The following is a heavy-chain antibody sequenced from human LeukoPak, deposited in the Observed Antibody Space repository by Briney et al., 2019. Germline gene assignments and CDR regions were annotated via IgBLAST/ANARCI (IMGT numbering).Heavy chain of an antibody. Sequence: GSLRLSCTVSGFTLSSYEMTWFRQAPGKGLEWIGSISYSGSIYYNPSLKSRVTISVDKSKNQFSLKVSSVTAADTAVYYCARDGAGWGQGTMVTVSS. CDR1: GFTLSSYE. CDR2: ISYSGSI. D-gene: IGHD4/OR15-4a*01. J-gene: IGHJ3*01. CDR3: ARDGAG. V-gene: IGHV4-39*07.